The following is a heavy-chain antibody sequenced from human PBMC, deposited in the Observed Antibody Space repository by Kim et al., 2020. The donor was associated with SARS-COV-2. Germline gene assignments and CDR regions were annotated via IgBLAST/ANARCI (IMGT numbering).Heavy chain of an antibody. CDR1: GFTFSSND. Sequence: GGSLRLSCSASGFTFSSNDMRWVRQAPGKGLEWVSSISINGGKIYYADSVKGRFTISRDNSKNTLYLQMSSLSADDTAMYYCVELDSYDVSTGSLLDS. J-gene: IGHJ5*01. CDR3: VELDSYDVSTGSLLDS. CDR2: ISINGGKI. V-gene: IGHV3-64D*06. D-gene: IGHD3-9*01.